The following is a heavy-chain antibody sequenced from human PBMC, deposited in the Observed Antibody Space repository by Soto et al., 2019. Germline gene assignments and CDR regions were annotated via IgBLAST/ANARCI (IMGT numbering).Heavy chain of an antibody. V-gene: IGHV3-21*01. CDR3: ASAEDIVVVPAATGSWFEP. Sequence: EVQLVESGGGLVKPGGSLRLSCAASGFTFSSYSMNWVRQAPGKGLEWVSSISSSSSYIYYADSVKGRFTISRDNAKNSLYLQMNSLRAEDTAVYYCASAEDIVVVPAATGSWFEPWGQGTLVTVSS. CDR2: ISSSSSYI. CDR1: GFTFSSYS. J-gene: IGHJ5*02. D-gene: IGHD2-2*01.